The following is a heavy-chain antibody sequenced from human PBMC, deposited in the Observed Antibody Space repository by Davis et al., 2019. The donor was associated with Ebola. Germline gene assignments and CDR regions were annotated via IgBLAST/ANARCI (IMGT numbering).Heavy chain of an antibody. J-gene: IGHJ4*02. D-gene: IGHD2-8*01. V-gene: IGHV3-48*01. Sequence: GGSLRLSCAASGFPFSIFDMTWVRQAPGKGLEWLSWIDYTGGVIYYADSVEGRFTILRDNSKNTLYLQMNSLRAEDTAVFYCARDTNRYLDYWGQGTLVTVSS. CDR1: GFPFSIFD. CDR3: ARDTNRYLDY. CDR2: IDYTGGVI.